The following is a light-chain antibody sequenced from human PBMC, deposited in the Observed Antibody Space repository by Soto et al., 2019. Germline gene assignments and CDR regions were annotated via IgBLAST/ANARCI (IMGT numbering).Light chain of an antibody. V-gene: IGLV2-14*03. CDR3: SSYTSTNTLYV. CDR1: SSDVGGYNY. CDR2: DVS. Sequence: QSVLTQPASVSGSPGQSITISCTGTSSDVGGYNYVSWYQQHPGIAPKLMIYDVSNRPSGVSDRFSGSKSGNTASLTISGLQAEDEADYFCSSYTSTNTLYVFGTGTKLTVL. J-gene: IGLJ1*01.